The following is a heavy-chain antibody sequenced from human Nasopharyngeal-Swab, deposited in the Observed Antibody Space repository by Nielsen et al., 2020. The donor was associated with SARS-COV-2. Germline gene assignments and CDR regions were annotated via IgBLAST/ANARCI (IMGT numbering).Heavy chain of an antibody. CDR2: IGNRGSPM. D-gene: IGHD2-2*01. J-gene: IGHJ6*02. CDR3: ATATPSVVVVPAAMRYYYYGMDI. Sequence: GESLKISCAASGFTFGDAYMSWIRQAPGKGLEWVSYIGNRGSPMNYADSVKGRFTISRDNTKNSLYLQMNSLRAEDTAVYYCATATPSVVVVPAAMRYYYYGMDIWGQGTTVTVSS. CDR1: GFTFGDAY. V-gene: IGHV3-11*01.